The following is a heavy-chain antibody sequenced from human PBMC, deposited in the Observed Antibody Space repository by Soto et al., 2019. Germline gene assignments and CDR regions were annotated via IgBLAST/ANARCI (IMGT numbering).Heavy chain of an antibody. J-gene: IGHJ5*02. V-gene: IGHV1-69*01. D-gene: IGHD4-17*01. CDR2: ITPVFGTA. Sequence: QVQLVQSGAEVKKPGSSVKVSCKASADTFNSYSLSWLRQAPGQRLEWMGGITPVFGTADYAQSFEDRLTKPADDPTSTVYMELSSLRSDDTAVYYCARSLEGTTVTNWFDPGGQGALVTVSP. CDR1: ADTFNSYS. CDR3: ARSLEGTTVTNWFDP.